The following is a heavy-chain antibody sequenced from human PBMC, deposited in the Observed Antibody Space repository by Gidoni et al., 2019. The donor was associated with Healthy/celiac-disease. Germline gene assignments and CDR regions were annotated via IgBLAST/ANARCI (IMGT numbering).Heavy chain of an antibody. Sequence: DGDKFYNTSLKTRLTISKDTPKNQVVLTLTNMDPVDTATYYCARMSTYGSGPFDLWGRGTLVTVSS. J-gene: IGHJ2*01. CDR3: ARMSTYGSGPFDL. D-gene: IGHD3-10*01. CDR2: DGDK. V-gene: IGHV2-70*04.